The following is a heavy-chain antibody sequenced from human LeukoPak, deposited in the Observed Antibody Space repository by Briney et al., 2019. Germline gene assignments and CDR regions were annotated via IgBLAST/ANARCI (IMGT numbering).Heavy chain of an antibody. Sequence: GRSLRLSCAASGFTFDDYAMHWVRQAPGKGLEWVSGISWNSGSIGYADSVKGRFTISRDNAKNSLYLQMNSLRAEDTALYYCATSRTFDYWGQGTLVTVSS. J-gene: IGHJ4*02. CDR2: ISWNSGSI. D-gene: IGHD1-1*01. CDR3: ATSRTFDY. CDR1: GFTFDDYA. V-gene: IGHV3-9*01.